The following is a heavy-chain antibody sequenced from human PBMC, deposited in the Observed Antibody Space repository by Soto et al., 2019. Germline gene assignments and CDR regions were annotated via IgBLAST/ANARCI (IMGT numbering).Heavy chain of an antibody. Sequence: QVHLVQSGAEVKKPGASVKVSCKASGYTFTSYGITWVRQAPGQGLEWMGWISAHNGNTDYAQKLQGRVIVTRDTSTSTAYMELRSRRSDDTAEYYCARGRYGDYWGQGALVTVSS. J-gene: IGHJ4*02. CDR2: ISAHNGNT. D-gene: IGHD1-1*01. V-gene: IGHV1-18*01. CDR1: GYTFTSYG. CDR3: ARGRYGDY.